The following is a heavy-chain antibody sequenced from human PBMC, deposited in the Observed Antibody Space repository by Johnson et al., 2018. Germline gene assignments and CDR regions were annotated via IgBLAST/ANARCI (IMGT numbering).Heavy chain of an antibody. D-gene: IGHD7-27*01. V-gene: IGHV1-69*12. Sequence: QVQLVQSGAEVKKPGSSVKVSCKASGGTFSRYSISWVRQAPGQGLEWMGGIIPIFGTATYAQKFQGRVTITAAESTSTAYMDLSSLTSEDTAVYYCAPGENYYYNMDVGGQGTTVTVSS. J-gene: IGHJ6*02. CDR2: IIPIFGTA. CDR1: GGTFSRYS. CDR3: APGENYYYNMDV.